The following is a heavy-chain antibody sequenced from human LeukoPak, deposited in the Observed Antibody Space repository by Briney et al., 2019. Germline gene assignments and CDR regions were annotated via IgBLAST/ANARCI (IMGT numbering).Heavy chain of an antibody. J-gene: IGHJ4*02. CDR2: ISSSSSYI. CDR3: AREKSKIRAMDY. Sequence: GSLRLSCAASGFTFSSYSMNWVRQAPGKGLEWVSSISSSSSYIYYADSVKGRFTISRDNAKNSLYLQMNSLRAEDTAVYYCAREKSKIRAMDYWGQGTLVTVSS. CDR1: GFTFSSYS. V-gene: IGHV3-21*01. D-gene: IGHD5-18*01.